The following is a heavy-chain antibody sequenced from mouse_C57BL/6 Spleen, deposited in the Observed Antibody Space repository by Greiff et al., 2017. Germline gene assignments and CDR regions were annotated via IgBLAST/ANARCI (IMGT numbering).Heavy chain of an antibody. CDR2: IDPSDSYT. V-gene: IGHV1-69*01. D-gene: IGHD6-2*01. Sequence: QVQLQQPGAELVMPGASVKLSCKASGYTFTSYWMHWVKQRPGQGLEWIGKIDPSDSYTNYNQKFKGKSTLTVDKSSSTAYMQLSSLTSEDSAVYYCARESEDYWGQGTSVTVSS. CDR3: ARESEDY. CDR1: GYTFTSYW. J-gene: IGHJ4*01.